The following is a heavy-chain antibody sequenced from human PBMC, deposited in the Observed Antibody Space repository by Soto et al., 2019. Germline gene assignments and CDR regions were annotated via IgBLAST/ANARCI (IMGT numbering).Heavy chain of an antibody. CDR2: IIPIFGTA. Sequence: ASVKVSCKASGGTFSSYAISWVRQAPGQGLAWMGGIIPIFGTANYAQKFQGRVTITADKSTSTAYMELSSLRSEDTAVYYCARGTIFGVVTTYSYYGMDVWGQGTTVTVSS. J-gene: IGHJ6*02. V-gene: IGHV1-69*06. CDR1: GGTFSSYA. CDR3: ARGTIFGVVTTYSYYGMDV. D-gene: IGHD3-3*01.